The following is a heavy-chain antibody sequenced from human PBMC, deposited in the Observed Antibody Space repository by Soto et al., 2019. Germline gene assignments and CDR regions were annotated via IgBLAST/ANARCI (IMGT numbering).Heavy chain of an antibody. V-gene: IGHV3-53*01. CDR3: ASSPANVYCRGPDCYERYFDY. CDR1: GFTVSDNY. Sequence: PGWSLRLSCAASGFTVSDNYMSWVRQAPEKGLEWVSLIYSGGSTYYADSVQGRFTISRDNSKNTLYLQMNSLRAEDTAVYYCASSPANVYCRGPDCYERYFDYCGQGTKVTVSS. CDR2: IYSGGST. J-gene: IGHJ4*02. D-gene: IGHD2-21*02.